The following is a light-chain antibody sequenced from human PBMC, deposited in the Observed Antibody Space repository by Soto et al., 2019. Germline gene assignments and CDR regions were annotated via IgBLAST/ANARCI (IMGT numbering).Light chain of an antibody. V-gene: IGLV2-14*01. J-gene: IGLJ3*02. CDR1: SSDVGGYNY. Sequence: QSALTQPASVSGSPGQSITISCTGTSSDVGGYNYVSWYQQHPGKVPKLMIYGISNRPSGVSNRFSGSKSGNTASLTISGLQAEDEADYYCSSYSSSSTRVFGGGTKLTVL. CDR3: SSYSSSSTRV. CDR2: GIS.